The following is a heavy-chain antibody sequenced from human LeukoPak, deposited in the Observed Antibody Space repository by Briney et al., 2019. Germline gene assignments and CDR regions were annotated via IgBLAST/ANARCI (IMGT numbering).Heavy chain of an antibody. CDR2: INPSSGTT. CDR3: ATQGMGSGYHGEDY. Sequence: ASVKVSCKTSGYTFTTYYMHWVRQAPGQGLEWMGIINPSSGTTTYAQKFQDRLTMTRDTSTSTVYMELSSLRSEDTAVYYCATQGMGSGYHGEDYWGQGTLVTVSS. V-gene: IGHV1-46*01. D-gene: IGHD5-12*01. J-gene: IGHJ4*02. CDR1: GYTFTTYY.